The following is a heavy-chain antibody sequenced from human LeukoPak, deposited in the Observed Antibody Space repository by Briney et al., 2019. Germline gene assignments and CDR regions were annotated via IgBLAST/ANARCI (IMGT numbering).Heavy chain of an antibody. CDR3: ARDAVAYCYVPDSKEDYYYGMDV. Sequence: GGSLRLSCAASGFTFSTYGMHWVRQAPGKGLEWVAVVSYDGSSIYYADSVKGRFTISRDNAKNSLYLQMNSLRAEDTAVYYCARDAVAYCYVPDSKEDYYYGMDVWGQGTTVTVSS. CDR1: GFTFSTYG. V-gene: IGHV3-30*03. J-gene: IGHJ6*02. D-gene: IGHD3-10*02. CDR2: VSYDGSSI.